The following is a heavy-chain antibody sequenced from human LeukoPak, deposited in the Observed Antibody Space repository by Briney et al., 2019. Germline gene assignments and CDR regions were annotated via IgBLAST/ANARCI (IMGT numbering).Heavy chain of an antibody. D-gene: IGHD3-3*01. Sequence: SETLSLTGTVSGGSISSYYWSWIRQPPGKGLEWIGYIYYSGSTNYNPSLKSRVTISVDTSKNQFSLKLSSVAAADTAVYYCARASGYDFWSGYSDAFDIWGQGTMVTVSS. CDR3: ARASGYDFWSGYSDAFDI. CDR1: GGSISSYY. CDR2: IYYSGST. J-gene: IGHJ3*02. V-gene: IGHV4-59*01.